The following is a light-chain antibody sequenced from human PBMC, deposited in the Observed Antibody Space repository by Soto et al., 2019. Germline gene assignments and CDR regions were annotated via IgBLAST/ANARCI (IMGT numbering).Light chain of an antibody. CDR2: DAS. V-gene: IGKV3-11*01. CDR3: QQRTNWPPWT. Sequence: EIVLTQSPATLSLSPGERATLSCRASQSVSNYLDWYQQKPGQAPRLLIYDASNRATGTPARFSGSGSGTDFTLTISSLEPEDFAVYYCQQRTNWPPWTFGKGTKVEI. CDR1: QSVSNY. J-gene: IGKJ1*01.